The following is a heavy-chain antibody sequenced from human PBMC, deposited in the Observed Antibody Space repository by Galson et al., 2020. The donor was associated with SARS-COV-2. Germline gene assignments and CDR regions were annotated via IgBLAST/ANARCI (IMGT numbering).Heavy chain of an antibody. Sequence: GESLKISCAASGFTFSNAWMSWVRQAPGKGLEWVGRIKSKTDGGTTDYAAPVKGRFTISRDDSKNTLYLQMNSLKTEDTAVYYCTTAFLDPYGGAFDIWGQGTMVTVSS. V-gene: IGHV3-15*01. CDR1: GFTFSNAW. J-gene: IGHJ3*02. CDR2: IKSKTDGGTT. CDR3: TTAFLDPYGGAFDI. D-gene: IGHD3-3*01.